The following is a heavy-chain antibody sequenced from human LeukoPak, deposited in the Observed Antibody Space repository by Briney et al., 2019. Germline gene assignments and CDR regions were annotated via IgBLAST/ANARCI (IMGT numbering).Heavy chain of an antibody. D-gene: IGHD3-22*01. CDR1: GFTFSSYE. CDR2: ISSSGSTI. J-gene: IGHJ4*02. Sequence: GGSLRLSCAASGFTFSSYEMNWVRQAPGKGLEWVSYISSSGSTIYYADSVKGRFTVSRDNAKNSLYLQMNSLRAEDTAVYYCAIPGARGYYDSSGPPGYWGQGTLVTVSS. V-gene: IGHV3-48*03. CDR3: AIPGARGYYDSSGPPGY.